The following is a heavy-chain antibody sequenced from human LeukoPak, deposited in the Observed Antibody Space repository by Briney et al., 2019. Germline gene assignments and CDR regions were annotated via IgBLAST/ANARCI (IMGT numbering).Heavy chain of an antibody. V-gene: IGHV1-69*13. D-gene: IGHD1-1*01. CDR3: ARDGTGQVAFDY. Sequence: SVKVSCKASGGTFSSYAISWVRQAPGQGLEWMGGIIPIFGTANYAQKFQGRVTITADESTSTAYMEQSSLRSEDTAEYYCARDGTGQVAFDYWGQGTLVTVSS. CDR2: IIPIFGTA. J-gene: IGHJ4*02. CDR1: GGTFSSYA.